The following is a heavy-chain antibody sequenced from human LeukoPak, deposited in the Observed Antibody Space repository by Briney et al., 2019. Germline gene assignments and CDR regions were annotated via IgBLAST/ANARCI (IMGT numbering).Heavy chain of an antibody. D-gene: IGHD3-16*01. CDR2: IYYSGST. J-gene: IGHJ5*02. CDR3: ARAPIPYDRSRTDYRFDP. CDR1: GGSISSYY. V-gene: IGHV4-59*01. Sequence: SETLSLTCSVSGGSISSYYWSWIRQPPGKGLEWIGYIYYSGSTNYNPSLKSRVTISLDTSKNQFSLKLTSVTAAYTAVYYCARAPIPYDRSRTDYRFDPWGQGTLVTVAS.